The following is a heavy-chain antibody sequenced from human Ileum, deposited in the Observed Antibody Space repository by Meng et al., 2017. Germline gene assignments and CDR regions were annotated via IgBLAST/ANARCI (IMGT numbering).Heavy chain of an antibody. D-gene: IGHD1-26*01. CDR3: ARDFSGSYYTNYFDY. J-gene: IGHJ4*02. CDR1: GFSLRSYS. Sequence: EVQLVESGGGLVKPGGSLRLSCAASGFSLRSYSVNWVRQAPGKGLEWVSSISSSSSYIFYADSVKGRFTISRDNAKNSVYPQMNSLRAEDTAVYYCARDFSGSYYTNYFDYWGQGTLVTVSS. CDR2: ISSSSSYI. V-gene: IGHV3-21*01.